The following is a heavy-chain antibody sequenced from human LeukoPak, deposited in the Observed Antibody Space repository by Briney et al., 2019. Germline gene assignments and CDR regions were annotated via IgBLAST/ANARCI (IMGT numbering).Heavy chain of an antibody. CDR1: GYTFTDYY. CDR2: VDPEDGET. V-gene: IGHV1-69-2*01. J-gene: IGHJ1*01. D-gene: IGHD6-13*01. CDR3: ATPPRYSTLEYFQH. Sequence: ASVKVSCKVSGYTFTDYYMHWVQQAPGKGLEWMGLVDPEDGETIYAEKFQGRVTITADTSTDTAYMELRSLRSEDTAVYYCATPPRYSTLEYFQHWGQGTLVTVSS.